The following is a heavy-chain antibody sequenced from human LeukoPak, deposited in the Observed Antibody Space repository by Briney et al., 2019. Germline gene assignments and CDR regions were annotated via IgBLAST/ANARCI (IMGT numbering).Heavy chain of an antibody. CDR2: IIPIFGTA. Sequence: ASVKVSCKASGGTFRRYAISWLRQAPGRGVEWMGGIIPIFGTANYAQKFQGRVTITADESTSTAYMELSSLRSEDTAVYYCARDLLSYGAPSHFDYWGQGTLVTVSS. D-gene: IGHD4-17*01. J-gene: IGHJ4*02. V-gene: IGHV1-69*13. CDR3: ARDLLSYGAPSHFDY. CDR1: GGTFRRYA.